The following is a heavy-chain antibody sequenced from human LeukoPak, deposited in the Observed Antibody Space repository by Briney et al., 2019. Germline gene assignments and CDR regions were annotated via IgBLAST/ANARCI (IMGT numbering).Heavy chain of an antibody. D-gene: IGHD3-10*01. V-gene: IGHV4-59*11. CDR2: IYYSGNT. J-gene: IGHJ4*02. CDR3: ATDNSYGSGSYYT. CDR1: GVSSSSHY. Sequence: PSETLSLTCTVSGVSSSSHYWTWIRQPPGKGLEWIGYIYYSGNTNYNPSLRSRVTISVDTSKNQFSLKLSSVTAADTAVYYCATDNSYGSGSYYTWGQGTLVTVSS.